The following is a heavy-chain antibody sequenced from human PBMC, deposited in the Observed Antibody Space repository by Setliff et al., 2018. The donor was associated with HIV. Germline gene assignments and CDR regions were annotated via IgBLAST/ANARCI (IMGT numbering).Heavy chain of an antibody. CDR2: ISTYSDET. CDR1: GYTSTTYG. J-gene: IGHJ6*02. D-gene: IGHD6-19*01. CDR3: ARLGSGWSDSYYYAMDI. Sequence: RASVKVSCKPSGYTSTTYGLSWVRQAPGQGLEWMGWISTYSDETSYSQNLQGRLTMTTDTSTGTAYMELRSLRSDDTAVYFCARLGSGWSDSYYYAMDIWGQGTTVTVSS. V-gene: IGHV1-18*01.